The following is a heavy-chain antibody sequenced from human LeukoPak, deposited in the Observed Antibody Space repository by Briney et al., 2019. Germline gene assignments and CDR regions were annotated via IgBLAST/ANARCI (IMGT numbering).Heavy chain of an antibody. Sequence: GGSLRLSCAASGFTFTNYVMNWVRQAPGKGLEWVGRVTTTAEGGPTDYGAPVRGRFTISGDDSKSTVYLQMNSLKTEDTAIYYCTAGLGKTDDDSWGQGTLVTVSS. CDR1: GFTFTNYV. J-gene: IGHJ4*02. CDR3: TAGLGKTDDDS. CDR2: VTTTAEGGPT. V-gene: IGHV3-15*01. D-gene: IGHD3/OR15-3a*01.